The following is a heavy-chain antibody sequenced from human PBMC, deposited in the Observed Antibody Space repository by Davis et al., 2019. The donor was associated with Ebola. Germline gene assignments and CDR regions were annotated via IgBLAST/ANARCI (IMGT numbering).Heavy chain of an antibody. CDR2: INPNSGGT. Sequence: ASVKVSCKASGYTFTSYGISWVRQAPGQGLEWMGWINPNSGGTNYAQKFQGWVTMTRDTSISTAYMELSRLRSDDTAVYYCARNRYNQYGMDVWGQRTTVTVSS. J-gene: IGHJ6*02. CDR3: ARNRYNQYGMDV. D-gene: IGHD1-14*01. CDR1: GYTFTSYG. V-gene: IGHV1-2*04.